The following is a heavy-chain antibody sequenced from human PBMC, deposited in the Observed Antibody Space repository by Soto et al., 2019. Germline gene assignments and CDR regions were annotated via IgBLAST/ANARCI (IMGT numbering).Heavy chain of an antibody. CDR2: INPNGGVT. CDR3: ARESGGATATLDYYYFYMDV. D-gene: IGHD5-12*01. Sequence: QVQLVQSGAEVKKPGASVTVSCRSSGDTFNDYYIHWVRQAPGQGLELMGWINPNGGVTKYAQKFQGCVTMTRDTSIRTVYMQLSRLRSDDTAVYYCARESGGATATLDYYYFYMDVWGTGTTVTVSS. V-gene: IGHV1-2*04. CDR1: GDTFNDYY. J-gene: IGHJ6*03.